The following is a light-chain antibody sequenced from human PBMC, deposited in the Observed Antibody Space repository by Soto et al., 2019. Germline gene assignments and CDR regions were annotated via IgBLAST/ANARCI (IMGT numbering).Light chain of an antibody. Sequence: QSALIQPRSVSGSPGQSVTISCTGTSSDVGVYKYVSWYRLLPGKAPKLMIYDVITRPSGVPDRFSGSKSGNTASLTISGLQAEDEADYYCCSYAGDYTFVFGTGTKLTVL. CDR3: CSYAGDYTFV. V-gene: IGLV2-11*01. CDR2: DVI. CDR1: SSDVGVYKY. J-gene: IGLJ1*01.